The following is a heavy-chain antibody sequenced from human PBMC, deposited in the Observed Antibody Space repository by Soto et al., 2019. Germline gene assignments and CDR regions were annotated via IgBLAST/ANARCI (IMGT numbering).Heavy chain of an antibody. D-gene: IGHD5-18*01. CDR2: IYSGGST. J-gene: IGHJ4*02. V-gene: IGHV3-53*01. Sequence: GGSLRLSCAASGFTVSSNYMSWVRQAPGKGLEWVSVIYSGGSTYYADSVKGRFTISRDNSKNTLYLQMNSLRAEDTAVYYCAKRDSYGFSYFDYWGQGTLVTVSS. CDR1: GFTVSSNY. CDR3: AKRDSYGFSYFDY.